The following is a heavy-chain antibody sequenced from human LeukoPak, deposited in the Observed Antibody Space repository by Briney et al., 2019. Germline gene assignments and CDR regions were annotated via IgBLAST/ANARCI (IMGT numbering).Heavy chain of an antibody. CDR3: ARGEMVQVY. D-gene: IGHD5-24*01. CDR1: GFTFSSYW. V-gene: IGHV3-74*01. CDR2: INTDGSTT. Sequence: GGSLRLSCVASGFTFSSYWMHWVRQAPGKRLVWVSRINTDGSTTSYADSVKGRFTISRDNAKNTLYLQMNSLRADDTAVYYCARGEMVQVYWGQGTLVTVSS. J-gene: IGHJ4*02.